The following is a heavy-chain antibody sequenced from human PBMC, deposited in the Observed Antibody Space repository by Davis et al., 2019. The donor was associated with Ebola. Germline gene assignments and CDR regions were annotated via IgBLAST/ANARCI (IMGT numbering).Heavy chain of an antibody. D-gene: IGHD6-19*01. Sequence: GGSLRLSCAASGFTFSSYWMSWVRQAPGKGLEWVANIKQDGSEKYYVDSVKGRFTISRDNAKNSLYLQMNSLRAEDTAVYYCARDRHISQWLGLGGPDAFDIWGRGTMVTVSS. V-gene: IGHV3-7*01. CDR1: GFTFSSYW. CDR2: IKQDGSEK. CDR3: ARDRHISQWLGLGGPDAFDI. J-gene: IGHJ3*02.